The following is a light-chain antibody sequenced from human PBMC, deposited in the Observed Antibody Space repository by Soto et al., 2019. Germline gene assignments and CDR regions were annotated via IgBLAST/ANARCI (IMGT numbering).Light chain of an antibody. CDR1: QSLSSSY. CDR3: QQYGSPPWT. J-gene: IGKJ1*01. Sequence: EIVLTQSPGTLSLSPGERATLSCRASQSLSSSYLAWYQQKPGQAPRLLVYGASSRATGIPDRFSGSGSGTDFTLTISRLEPEDFAVYYCQQYGSPPWTFGQGTKVEIK. V-gene: IGKV3-20*01. CDR2: GAS.